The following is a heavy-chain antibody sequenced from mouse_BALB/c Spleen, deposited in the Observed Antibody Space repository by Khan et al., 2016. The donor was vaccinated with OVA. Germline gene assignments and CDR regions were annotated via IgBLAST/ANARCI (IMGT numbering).Heavy chain of an antibody. CDR3: ARPYYFGTSYATMDD. CDR2: IYPGNGNT. CDR1: GYTFTNYW. J-gene: IGHJ4*01. D-gene: IGHD1-1*01. V-gene: IGHV1-63*02. Sequence: QVQLKQSGAEVVRPGTSVKMSCKAAGYTFTNYWIGWINQRPGHGLEWIGDIYPGNGNTNYNEKFKGKAILTADTSSNTAYLQLSSLTSEDSAIYYCARPYYFGTSYATMDDWGQGTSVTVSS.